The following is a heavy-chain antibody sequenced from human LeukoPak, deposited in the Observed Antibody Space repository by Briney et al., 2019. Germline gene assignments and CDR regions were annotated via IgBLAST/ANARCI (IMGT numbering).Heavy chain of an antibody. CDR2: IYSGGST. CDR3: ARRNITGTVTSYYYYGMDV. J-gene: IGHJ6*02. CDR1: GFTVSGNY. D-gene: IGHD1-20*01. Sequence: GGSLRLSCAASGFTVSGNYMSWVRQAPGKGLEWVSVIYSGGSTYYADSVKGRFTISRDNSKNTLYLQMNSLRAEDTAVYYCARRNITGTVTSYYYYGMDVWGQGTTVTVSS. V-gene: IGHV3-53*01.